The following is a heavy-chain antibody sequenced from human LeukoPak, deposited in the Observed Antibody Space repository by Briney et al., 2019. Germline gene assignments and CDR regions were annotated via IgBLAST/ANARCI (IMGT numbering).Heavy chain of an antibody. D-gene: IGHD3-22*01. V-gene: IGHV3-30-3*01. CDR1: EFTFSTYA. CDR3: ARDRAGYYDSSGPLDY. J-gene: IGHJ4*02. Sequence: GRSLRLSCAASEFTFSTYAMHWVRQAPGKGLEWVAVISYDGSNKYYADSVKGRFTISRDNSKSTLYLQMNNLRADDTAVYSCARDRAGYYDSSGPLDYWGQGTLSPSPQ. CDR2: ISYDGSNK.